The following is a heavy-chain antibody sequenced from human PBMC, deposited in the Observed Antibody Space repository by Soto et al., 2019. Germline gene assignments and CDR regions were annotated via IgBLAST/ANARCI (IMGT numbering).Heavy chain of an antibody. D-gene: IGHD1-26*01. Sequence: QVQLVQSGAEVKKPGSSVKVSCKASGGTFSSYAISWVRQAPGQGLEWMGGIIPIFGTANYAQKFQGRITIPENKPTNMAKREQSSLRTGDKALYYCGGGGGVGPTTGWDWGQGTLVTVSS. CDR3: GGGGGVGPTTGWD. CDR1: GGTFSSYA. J-gene: IGHJ4*02. V-gene: IGHV1-69*06. CDR2: IIPIFGTA.